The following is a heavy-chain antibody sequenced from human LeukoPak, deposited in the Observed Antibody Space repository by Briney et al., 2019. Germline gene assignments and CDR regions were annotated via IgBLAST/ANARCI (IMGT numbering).Heavy chain of an antibody. J-gene: IGHJ4*02. CDR1: GYTFTSYY. D-gene: IGHD4-11*01. Sequence: ASVKVSCTASGYTFTSYYMHWVRQAPGQGLEWMGIINPSGGSTSYAQKFQGRVTMTRDTSTSTVYMELSSLRSEDTAVYYCARDSSNYGVVYYFDYWGQGTLVTVSS. V-gene: IGHV1-46*01. CDR3: ARDSSNYGVVYYFDY. CDR2: INPSGGST.